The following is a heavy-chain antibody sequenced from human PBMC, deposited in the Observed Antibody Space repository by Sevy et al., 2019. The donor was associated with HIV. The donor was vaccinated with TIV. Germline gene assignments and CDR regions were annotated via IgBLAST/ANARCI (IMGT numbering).Heavy chain of an antibody. CDR1: GFTFSDYY. D-gene: IGHD6-19*01. V-gene: IGHV3-11*06. CDR3: ARDLRIAVAGSDTYYYYGMDV. Sequence: GGSLRLSCAASGFTFSDYYMSWIRQAPGKGLEWVSYISSSSSYTNYADSVKGRFTISRDNAKNSLYLQMNRLRAEDTAVYYCARDLRIAVAGSDTYYYYGMDVWGQGTTVTVSS. CDR2: ISSSSSYT. J-gene: IGHJ6*02.